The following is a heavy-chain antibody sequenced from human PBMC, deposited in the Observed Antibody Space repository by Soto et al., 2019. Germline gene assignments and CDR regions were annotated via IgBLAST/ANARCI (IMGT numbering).Heavy chain of an antibody. CDR1: GGSFSGYY. CDR2: INHSGST. CDR3: ARGPLQYGNYVLRLPPWFDP. Sequence: QVQLQQWGAGLLKPSETLSLTCAVYGGSFSGYYWSWIRQPPGKGLEWIGEINHSGSTNYNPSLKSRVTISVDTSKNQFSLKLSSVTAADTAVYYCARGPLQYGNYVLRLPPWFDPWGQGTLVTVSS. V-gene: IGHV4-34*01. J-gene: IGHJ5*02. D-gene: IGHD4-17*01.